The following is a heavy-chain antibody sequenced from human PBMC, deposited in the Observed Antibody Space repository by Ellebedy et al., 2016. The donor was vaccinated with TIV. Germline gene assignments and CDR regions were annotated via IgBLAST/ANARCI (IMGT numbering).Heavy chain of an antibody. J-gene: IGHJ5*02. Sequence: MPSETLSLTCTVSGGSFSSSRYYWGWVRQPPGKSLEWIGNINDSGRTYYNPSLKSRVTISVDTSKNQFSLMLSSVTAADTSIYYCARVRYYGSGTVLYNWFDPWGQGTLVTVSS. V-gene: IGHV4-39*01. D-gene: IGHD3-10*01. CDR2: INDSGRT. CDR1: GGSFSSSRYY. CDR3: ARVRYYGSGTVLYNWFDP.